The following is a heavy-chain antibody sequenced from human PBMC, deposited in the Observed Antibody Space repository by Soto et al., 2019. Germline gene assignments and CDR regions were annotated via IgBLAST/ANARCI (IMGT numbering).Heavy chain of an antibody. CDR2: IIPIFGTA. V-gene: IGHV1-69*06. CDR3: ARAIVLAKIHDAFDI. J-gene: IGHJ3*02. Sequence: QVQLVQSGAEVKKPGSSVKVSCKASGGTFSSYAISWVRQAPGQGLEWMGGIIPIFGTAYYAQKFQGRVTITANKSTTTAYMELSSLKSEDTAVYYCARAIVLAKIHDAFDIWGQGTMVTVSS. CDR1: GGTFSSYA. D-gene: IGHD2-21*01.